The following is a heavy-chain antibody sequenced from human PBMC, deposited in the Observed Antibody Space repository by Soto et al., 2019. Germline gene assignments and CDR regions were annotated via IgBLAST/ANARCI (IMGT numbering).Heavy chain of an antibody. CDR1: GFTVSNNY. CDR3: GTPGGGGGY. Sequence: EVQLVESGGGLIQPGGSLRLSCAVSGFTVSNNYMSWVRQAPGKGLEGVSVIYSGGYTAYGDSVKGRFTISRDNSKNTLNLKMNGGRADAPAVYSCGTPGGGGGYWGQGTLVTVSS. D-gene: IGHD3-10*01. CDR2: IYSGGYT. J-gene: IGHJ4*02. V-gene: IGHV3-53*01.